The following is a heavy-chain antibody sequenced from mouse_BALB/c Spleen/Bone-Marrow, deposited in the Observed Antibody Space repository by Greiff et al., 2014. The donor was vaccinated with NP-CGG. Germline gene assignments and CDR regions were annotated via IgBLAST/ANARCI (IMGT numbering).Heavy chain of an antibody. CDR2: ILPGSGST. Sequence: VQLQESGAELMKPGASVKISCKTSGYTFSSYWIEWVKQRPGHGLEWIGEILPGSGSTNSNEKFKGKATFTADTSNTAYMQLSSLTSEDSAVYYCARELGLRLAYWGQGTLVTVSA. CDR3: ARELGLRLAY. CDR1: GYTFSSYW. V-gene: IGHV1-9*01. D-gene: IGHD3-1*01. J-gene: IGHJ3*01.